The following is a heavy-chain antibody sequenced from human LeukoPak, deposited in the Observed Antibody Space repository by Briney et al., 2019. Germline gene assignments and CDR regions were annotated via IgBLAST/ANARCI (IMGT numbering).Heavy chain of an antibody. D-gene: IGHD6-13*01. Sequence: WINPNSGGTNYAQKFQGRVTMTRDTSISTAYMELSRLRSDDTAVYYCARGAAGTYYFDYWGQGTLVTVSS. J-gene: IGHJ4*02. V-gene: IGHV1-2*02. CDR3: ARGAAGTYYFDY. CDR2: INPNSGGT.